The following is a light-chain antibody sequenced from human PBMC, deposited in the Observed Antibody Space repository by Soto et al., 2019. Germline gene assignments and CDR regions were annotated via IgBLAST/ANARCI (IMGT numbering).Light chain of an antibody. J-gene: IGKJ1*01. CDR1: QSVDSSF. V-gene: IGKV3-20*01. Sequence: EIVLTQSPGSLSLSPGERATLSCRASQSVDSSFFAWYQQKPGQAPRLLSYGASNRATCIPDRFSGSGSGTDFTLTISRLEPDDFAVYYCQQYVSSVTFGQGTQVEIK. CDR2: GAS. CDR3: QQYVSSVT.